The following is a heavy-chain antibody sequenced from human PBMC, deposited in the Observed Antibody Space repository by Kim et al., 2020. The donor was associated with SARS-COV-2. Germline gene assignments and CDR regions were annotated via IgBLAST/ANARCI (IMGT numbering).Heavy chain of an antibody. CDR2: ISWNSGSI. CDR3: ARSADIVRGVILGWFDP. D-gene: IGHD3-10*01. CDR1: GFTFGDYA. J-gene: IGHJ5*02. Sequence: GGSLRLSCAASGFTFGDYAMHWVRQAPGKGLEWVSGISWNSGSIGYADSVKGRFTISRDNAKNSLYLQMNSLRAEDTALYYCARSADIVRGVILGWFDPWGQGTLVTVSS. V-gene: IGHV3-9*01.